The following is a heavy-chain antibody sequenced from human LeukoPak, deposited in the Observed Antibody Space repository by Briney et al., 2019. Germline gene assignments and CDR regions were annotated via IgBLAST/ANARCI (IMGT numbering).Heavy chain of an antibody. V-gene: IGHV3-23*01. CDR3: AKDRGTITSLVVIGVPGPAHLFDW. CDR1: GLSFSTFA. Sequence: PGGSLRLSCAASGLSFSTFAIGWVRPGPARGLEWVSSIRANGETFYADSVTGRFTISRDNFRSTLYLDMNSLKVEDTATYYCAKDRGTITSLVVIGVPGPAHLFDWWGQGALVTVSS. J-gene: IGHJ4*02. CDR2: IRANGET. D-gene: IGHD2-21*01.